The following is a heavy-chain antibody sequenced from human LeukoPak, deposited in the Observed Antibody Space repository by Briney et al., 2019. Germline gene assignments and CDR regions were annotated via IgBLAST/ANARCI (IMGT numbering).Heavy chain of an antibody. CDR2: INHSGST. V-gene: IGHV4-34*01. J-gene: IGHJ4*02. D-gene: IGHD3-9*01. Sequence: SETLSLTCAVYGGSFSGYYWSWIRQPPGKGLEWIGEINHSGSTNYNPSLKSRVTISVDTSKNQFSLKLSSVTAADTAVYYCARGGQDYDILTGYYTGRVPFDYWGQGTLVTVSS. CDR1: GGSFSGYY. CDR3: ARGGQDYDILTGYYTGRVPFDY.